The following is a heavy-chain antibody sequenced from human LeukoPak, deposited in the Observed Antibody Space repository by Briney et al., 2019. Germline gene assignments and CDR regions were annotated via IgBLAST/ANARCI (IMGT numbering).Heavy chain of an antibody. V-gene: IGHV4-61*02. Sequence: SETLSLTCAVSGGSLSSGSYYCSWIRQPAGKGLGWIGRIYTTGSTNYTPSIKSRVTISVDTSKNQFSLKLRSVTAADTAVYYCARDWGYCSGGSCYFWFDPWGQGTLVTVSS. J-gene: IGHJ5*02. CDR2: IYTTGST. CDR3: ARDWGYCSGGSCYFWFDP. D-gene: IGHD2-15*01. CDR1: GGSLSSGSYY.